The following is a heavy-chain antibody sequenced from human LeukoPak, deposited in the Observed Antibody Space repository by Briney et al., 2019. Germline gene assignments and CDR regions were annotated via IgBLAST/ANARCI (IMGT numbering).Heavy chain of an antibody. Sequence: GSLRLSCTGSGFKFGDYVMSWIRQPPGKGLEWIGSIYYSGSTYYNPSLKSRVTISVDTSKNQFSLKLNSVTATDTAVYYCARHYGPWGQGTLVTVSS. CDR3: ARHYGP. CDR2: IYYSGST. J-gene: IGHJ4*02. CDR1: GFKFGDYV. D-gene: IGHD3-10*01. V-gene: IGHV4-39*01.